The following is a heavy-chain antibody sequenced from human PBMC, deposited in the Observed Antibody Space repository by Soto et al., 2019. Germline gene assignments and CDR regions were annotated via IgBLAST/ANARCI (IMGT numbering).Heavy chain of an antibody. V-gene: IGHV3-23*01. D-gene: IGHD3-16*01. Sequence: EVQLLESGGDSVQPGGSLRLSCAASGFTFGDCGMSWFRQAPGKGLEWVSTIHYSGSYTHYPDSVKGRFTISRDTSRNILYLQLNSRRPEDTAVYYCAIGPSAYFPGYWGQGPLLTFSS. J-gene: IGHJ4*02. CDR2: IHYSGSYT. CDR1: GFTFGDCG. CDR3: AIGPSAYFPGY.